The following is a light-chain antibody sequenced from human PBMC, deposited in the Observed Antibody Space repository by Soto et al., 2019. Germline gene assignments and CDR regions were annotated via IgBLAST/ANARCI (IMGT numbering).Light chain of an antibody. V-gene: IGKV3-15*01. CDR3: QQYNNWPPIT. J-gene: IGKJ5*01. CDR2: GAS. CDR1: QSVSSN. Sequence: IVMTHSLATLSVSPGERATLSCRVSQSVSSNLAWYQQKPGQAPRLLIYGASTRATGIPARFSGSGSGTEFTLTISSLQSEDFAVYYCQQYNNWPPITFGQGTRLEIK.